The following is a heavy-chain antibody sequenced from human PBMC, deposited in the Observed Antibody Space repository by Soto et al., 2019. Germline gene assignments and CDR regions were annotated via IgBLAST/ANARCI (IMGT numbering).Heavy chain of an antibody. V-gene: IGHV3-15*01. CDR2: IKSKTDGGTT. J-gene: IGHJ6*03. CDR3: AKDRGRIYVFWSGYYIPLTYYMDV. D-gene: IGHD3-3*01. Sequence: PRGSLRLSCAASGFTFSNAWMSWVRQAPGKGLEWVGRIKSKTDGGTTDYAAPVKGRFTISRDDSKNTLYLQMNSLRAEDTAVYYCAKDRGRIYVFWSGYYIPLTYYMDVWGKGTTVTVPS. CDR1: GFTFSNAW.